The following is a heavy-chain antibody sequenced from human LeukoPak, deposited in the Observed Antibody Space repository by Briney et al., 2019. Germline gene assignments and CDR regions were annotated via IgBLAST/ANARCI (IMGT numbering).Heavy chain of an antibody. CDR2: INRSGGST. J-gene: IGHJ4*02. CDR3: AKEFKWLVNYFDY. D-gene: IGHD6-19*01. V-gene: IGHV3-23*01. Sequence: PGGTLRLSCAASGFTFSSYGMSWVRQAPGKGLEWVSAINRSGGSTNYADSVKGRFTISRDNSKNTLYLQMNSLRAEETAVYNCAKEFKWLVNYFDYWGQGTLVTVSS. CDR1: GFTFSSYG.